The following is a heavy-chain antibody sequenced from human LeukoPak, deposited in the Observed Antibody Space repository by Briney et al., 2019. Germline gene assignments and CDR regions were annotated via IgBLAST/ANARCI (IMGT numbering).Heavy chain of an antibody. CDR3: ASGEGWLVRY. V-gene: IGHV4-59*01. J-gene: IGHJ4*02. D-gene: IGHD6-19*01. CDR1: GGSISYYY. Sequence: PSETLSLTCTVSGGSISYYYWSWIRQPPGKGLEWIGYIHYSGSTNYNPSLKSRVTISVDTSKTQFSLKLNSVTAADTAVYYCASGEGWLVRYWGQGTLVTVSS. CDR2: IHYSGST.